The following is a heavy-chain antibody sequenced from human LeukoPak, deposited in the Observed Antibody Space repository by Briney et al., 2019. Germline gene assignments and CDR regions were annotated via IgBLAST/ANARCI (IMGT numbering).Heavy chain of an antibody. CDR3: AREVGGGYSGYDYENWFDP. CDR2: IYYSGST. CDR1: GGSISSYY. J-gene: IGHJ5*02. V-gene: IGHV4-59*13. D-gene: IGHD5-12*01. Sequence: SETLSLTCTVSGGSISSYYWSWIRQPPGKGLEWIGYIYYSGSTNYNPSLKSRVTISVDTSKNQFSLKLNSVTAADTAVYYCAREVGGGYSGYDYENWFDPWGQGTLVTVSS.